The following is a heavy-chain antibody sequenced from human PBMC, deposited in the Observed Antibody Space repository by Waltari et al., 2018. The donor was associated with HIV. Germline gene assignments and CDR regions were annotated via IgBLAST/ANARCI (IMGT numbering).Heavy chain of an antibody. J-gene: IGHJ5*02. CDR3: ATGVRYYGP. CDR2: IYPDDTT. D-gene: IGHD3-10*01. Sequence: AESGGRLIQPGGSLGLSCTASNFSVSDKHVTWIRQTPGGSLDWVAVIYPDDTTHYADSVSGLFTISRAKSRTTVLLLMNGLFVDDTATYFCATGVRYYGPWGQGTRVTVSS. V-gene: IGHV3-53*01. CDR1: NFSVSDKH.